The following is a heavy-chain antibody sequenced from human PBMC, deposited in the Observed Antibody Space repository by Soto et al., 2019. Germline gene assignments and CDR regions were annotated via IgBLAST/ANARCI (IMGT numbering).Heavy chain of an antibody. Sequence: SETLSLTCTVSGGSISSYYWSWIRQPPGKGLEWIGYIYYSGSTNYNPSLKSRVTISVDTSKNQFSLKLSSVTAADTAVYYCARGEDWNYSYYYYMDVWGKGTTVTVSS. CDR3: ARGEDWNYSYYYYMDV. D-gene: IGHD1-7*01. J-gene: IGHJ6*03. CDR1: GGSISSYY. CDR2: IYYSGST. V-gene: IGHV4-59*08.